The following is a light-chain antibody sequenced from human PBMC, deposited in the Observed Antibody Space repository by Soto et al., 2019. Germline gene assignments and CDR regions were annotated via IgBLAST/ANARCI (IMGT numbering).Light chain of an antibody. CDR1: QSVSSSY. CDR2: GAS. J-gene: IGKJ4*01. Sequence: EIVLTQSPGTLSLSPGERATLSCRASQSVSSSYLAWYQHKPGQAPRLLIYGASSRATGIPDRLSGRGSGTDFTLTISTIEPEDVAVYYCHQYDSSPLTLGGGTKVEIK. CDR3: HQYDSSPLT. V-gene: IGKV3-20*01.